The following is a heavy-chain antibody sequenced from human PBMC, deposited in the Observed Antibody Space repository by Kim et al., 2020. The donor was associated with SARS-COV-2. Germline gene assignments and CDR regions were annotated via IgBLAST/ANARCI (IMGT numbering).Heavy chain of an antibody. Sequence: YYNPSLKSRITLSVDTSKNHFSLKLISVTAADTAVYYCARVQNTSGYPFDYWGQGTLVTVSS. D-gene: IGHD3-22*01. CDR3: ARVQNTSGYPFDY. V-gene: IGHV4-31*02. J-gene: IGHJ4*02.